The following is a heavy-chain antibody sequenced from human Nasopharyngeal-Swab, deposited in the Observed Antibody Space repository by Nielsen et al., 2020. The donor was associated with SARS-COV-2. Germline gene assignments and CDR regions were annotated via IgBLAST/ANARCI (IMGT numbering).Heavy chain of an antibody. D-gene: IGHD5-18*01. V-gene: IGHV4-34*01. CDR2: INHSGST. J-gene: IGHJ2*01. Sequence: SETLSLTCAVYGGSFSGYYWSWIRQPPGKGLEWIGEINHSGSTNYNPSLKSRVTISVDTSKNQFSLKLSSVTAADTAVYYCARRRTARQYWYFDLWGRGTLVTVSP. CDR1: GGSFSGYY. CDR3: ARRRTARQYWYFDL.